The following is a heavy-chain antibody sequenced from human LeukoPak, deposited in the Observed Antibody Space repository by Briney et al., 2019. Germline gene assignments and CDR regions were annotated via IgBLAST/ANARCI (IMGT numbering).Heavy chain of an antibody. CDR3: ARSGAPGYCGGDCYADY. D-gene: IGHD2-21*02. V-gene: IGHV3-21*01. CDR2: ISSSSSYI. CDR1: GFTFSSYS. Sequence: PRGSLRLSCAASGFTFSSYSMNWVRQAPGKGLECVSSISSSSSYIYYADSVKGRFTISIDNAKNSLYLQINSLRAEDTAVYYCARSGAPGYCGGDCYADYWGQGTLVTVSS. J-gene: IGHJ4*02.